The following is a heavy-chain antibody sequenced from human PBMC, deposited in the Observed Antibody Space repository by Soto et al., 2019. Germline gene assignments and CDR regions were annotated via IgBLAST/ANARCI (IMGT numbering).Heavy chain of an antibody. CDR3: AGNGSN. J-gene: IGHJ4*02. CDR2: IYYSGIT. V-gene: IGHV4-39*01. Sequence: QLQLQESGPGLVKPSETLSLTCTVSGVSISNSSYYWGWIRRPPGKGLEWIGTIYYSGITYYNPSPKSRVTISVDTSKNQFSLKLTSVTAADTAVYYCAGNGSNWGQGTLVTVSS. CDR1: GVSISNSSYY.